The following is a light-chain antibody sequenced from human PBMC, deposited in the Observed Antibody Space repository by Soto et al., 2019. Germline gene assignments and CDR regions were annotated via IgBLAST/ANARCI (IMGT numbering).Light chain of an antibody. CDR3: LQDYDYPRT. J-gene: IGKJ1*01. Sequence: EIVLTHSPGTLSLSPGERATLSCRASQSVSSSYLAWYQQKPGQAPRLLIYGASSRATGIPDRFSGSGSGTDFTLTISSLQPEDFATYYCLQDYDYPRTFGQGTKVDIK. CDR2: GAS. CDR1: QSVSSSY. V-gene: IGKV3-20*01.